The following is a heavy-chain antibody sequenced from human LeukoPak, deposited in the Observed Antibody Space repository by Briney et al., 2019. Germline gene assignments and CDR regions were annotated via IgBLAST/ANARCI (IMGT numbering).Heavy chain of an antibody. J-gene: IGHJ4*02. Sequence: PGGSLRLSCAASVFTLSSYAMSWVRQAPGKGLEWVSAISSSGGTTYYADSVKGRFTISRDNSNNTLFLQMNSLRAEDTAAYYCTKKSSGWHGEDYWGQGTLVTVSS. CDR1: VFTLSSYA. V-gene: IGHV3-23*01. D-gene: IGHD6-19*01. CDR3: TKKSSGWHGEDY. CDR2: ISSSGGTT.